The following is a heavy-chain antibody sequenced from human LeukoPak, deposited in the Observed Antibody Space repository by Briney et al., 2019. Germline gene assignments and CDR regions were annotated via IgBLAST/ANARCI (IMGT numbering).Heavy chain of an antibody. J-gene: IGHJ4*02. CDR1: GGTFSSYA. CDR2: IIPIFGTA. CDR3: AKHSSSWYGGIYYFDY. Sequence: GASVKVSCKASGGTFSSYAISWVRQAPGQGLEWMGGIIPIFGTANYAQKFQGRVTITADESTSTAYMELSSLRSEDTAVYYCAKHSSSWYGGIYYFDYWGQGTLVTVSS. D-gene: IGHD6-13*01. V-gene: IGHV1-69*13.